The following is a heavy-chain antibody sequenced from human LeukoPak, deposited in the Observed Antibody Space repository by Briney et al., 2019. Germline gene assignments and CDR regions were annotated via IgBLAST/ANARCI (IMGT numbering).Heavy chain of an antibody. V-gene: IGHV3-33*01. CDR1: GFTFSSYG. CDR3: ARSQSSSLIDY. CDR2: IWYDGSNK. Sequence: GGSLRLSCAASGFTFSSYGMHWVRQAPGKGLEWVAVIWYDGSNKYYADSVKGRFTISRDNSKNTLYLQMNSLRVEDTAVYYCARSQSSSLIDYWGQGTLVTVSS. D-gene: IGHD6-13*01. J-gene: IGHJ4*02.